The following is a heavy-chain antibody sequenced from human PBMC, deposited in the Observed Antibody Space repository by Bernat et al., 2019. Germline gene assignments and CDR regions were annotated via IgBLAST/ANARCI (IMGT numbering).Heavy chain of an antibody. CDR3: AGILEASAMDF. CDR2: IVSSGITE. V-gene: IGHV3-48*03. CDR1: GFTFSSYK. D-gene: IGHD3-9*01. J-gene: IGHJ6*01. Sequence: EVHLVDSGVGLVQPGVSLRLSCAASGFTFSSYKMNWVSQAPGKRLEWLSYIVSSGITEYYADSVKGRLTTSRDNAQNSLFLQLNSVRDEDMAVYYCAGILEASAMDF.